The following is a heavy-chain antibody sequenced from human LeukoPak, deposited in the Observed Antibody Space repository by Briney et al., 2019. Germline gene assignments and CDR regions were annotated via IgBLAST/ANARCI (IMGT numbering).Heavy chain of an antibody. CDR3: ARVYSSGWYYFDY. Sequence: GSLRLSCAASGFTFSSYWMSWVRQAPGKGLEWIGSIYYSGSTYYNPSLKSRVTISVDTSKNQFSLKLSSVTAADTAVYYCARVYSSGWYYFDYWGQGTLVTVSS. CDR1: GFTFSSYW. V-gene: IGHV4-39*07. CDR2: IYYSGST. J-gene: IGHJ4*02. D-gene: IGHD6-19*01.